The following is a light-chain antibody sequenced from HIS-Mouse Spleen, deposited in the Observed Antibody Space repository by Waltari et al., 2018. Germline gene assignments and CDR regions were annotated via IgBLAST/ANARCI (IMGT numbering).Light chain of an antibody. CDR2: DDS. V-gene: IGLV3-21*02. J-gene: IGLJ1*01. CDR1: NIGSNS. Sequence: SYVLPQPPSVSVAPGQTARITWGGNNIGSNSVPWYKPKPGQAPVMVVYDDSDRPPGIPERFSGSNSGNTATLTISRVEAGDEADYYCQVWDSSSDHYVFGTGTKVTVL. CDR3: QVWDSSSDHYV.